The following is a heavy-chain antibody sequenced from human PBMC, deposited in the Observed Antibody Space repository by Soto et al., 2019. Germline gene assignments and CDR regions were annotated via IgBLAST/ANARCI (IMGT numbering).Heavy chain of an antibody. J-gene: IGHJ4*02. CDR3: AHSDGGYEIIYFDF. D-gene: IGHD5-12*01. CDR1: GFSFTTAGVA. CDR2: IYYNDDR. V-gene: IGHV2-5*01. Sequence: QITLQESGPTLVKPTQPLTLTCTFSGFSFTTAGVAVGWIRQTPGGALEWLTLIYYNDDRRFSLSLKTRLTITGDTSKNQVVLSLTNVDPGDTATYFCAHSDGGYEIIYFDFWGQGIPVTVSS.